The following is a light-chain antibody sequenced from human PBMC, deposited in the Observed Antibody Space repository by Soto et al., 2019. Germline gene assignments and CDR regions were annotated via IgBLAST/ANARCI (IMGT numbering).Light chain of an antibody. CDR1: QSISNY. V-gene: IGKV1-39*01. CDR2: AAS. J-gene: IGKJ1*01. Sequence: DIQMAQYPSSLSASVGGRVTMSCRASQSISNYLNWYQQKPGKAPNLLTYAASSLQSGVPSRFSGSGSGTDFTLTISSLQPEDFATYYCQQSYRTPWTFGQGTKVDI. CDR3: QQSYRTPWT.